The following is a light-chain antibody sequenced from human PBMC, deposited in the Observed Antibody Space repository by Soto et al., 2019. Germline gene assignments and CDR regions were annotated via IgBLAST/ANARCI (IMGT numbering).Light chain of an antibody. CDR3: SSYAGRNNVV. J-gene: IGLJ2*01. CDR1: SSDIGTYKY. Sequence: QSALTQPPSASGSPGQSVTISCTGTSSDIGTYKYVSWYQHHPGKAPKLMIYEVSKRPSGVPDRFSGSKSGNTASLTVSGLLTEDEADSYCSSYAGRNNVVFGGGTKVTVL. V-gene: IGLV2-8*01. CDR2: EVS.